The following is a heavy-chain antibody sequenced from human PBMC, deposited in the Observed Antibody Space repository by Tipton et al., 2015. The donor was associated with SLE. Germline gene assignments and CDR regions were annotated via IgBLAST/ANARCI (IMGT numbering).Heavy chain of an antibody. CDR1: GYTFTNYY. J-gene: IGHJ3*02. V-gene: IGHV1-46*01. CDR2: INPSGGRT. Sequence: QSGPEVKKPGASVKVSCKASGYTFTNYYIHWVRQAPGQGLEWMGMINPSGGRTTYAQKVQGRVTMTRDTSTSTVYMELSGLTSDDTAVYYCAREVDAFDIWGQGTTVIVS. CDR3: AREVDAFDI.